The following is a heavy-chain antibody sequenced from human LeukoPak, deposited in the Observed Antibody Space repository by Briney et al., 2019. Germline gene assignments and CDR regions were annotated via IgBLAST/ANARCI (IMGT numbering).Heavy chain of an antibody. D-gene: IGHD2-15*01. V-gene: IGHV3-11*04. CDR3: ARDLMGYCSGGSCYWRDAFDI. Sequence: PGGSLRLSCAASGFSFSDYYMSWMRQAPGKGLEWVSYISSSGSTIYYADAVKGRFTISRDNAKNSLYLQMNSLRAEDTAVYYCARDLMGYCSGGSCYWRDAFDIWGQGTMVTVSS. CDR1: GFSFSDYY. J-gene: IGHJ3*02. CDR2: ISSSGSTI.